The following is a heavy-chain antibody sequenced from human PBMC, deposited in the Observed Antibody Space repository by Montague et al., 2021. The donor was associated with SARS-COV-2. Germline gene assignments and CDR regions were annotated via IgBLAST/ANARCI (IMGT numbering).Heavy chain of an antibody. Sequence: SETLSLTCAVYSGSFSDFYWTWIRQSPGKGLEWIGEINHTGSATYNPSLKGRVTLSRDTSKNQFSLKLQSVTPADTAVYYCARGQVTISGVLIFIPAAGHLGGWGQGTPVTVSS. V-gene: IGHV4-34*01. D-gene: IGHD3-3*01. CDR2: INHTGSA. CDR3: ARGQVTISGVLIFIPAAGHLGG. CDR1: SGSFSDFY. J-gene: IGHJ3*01.